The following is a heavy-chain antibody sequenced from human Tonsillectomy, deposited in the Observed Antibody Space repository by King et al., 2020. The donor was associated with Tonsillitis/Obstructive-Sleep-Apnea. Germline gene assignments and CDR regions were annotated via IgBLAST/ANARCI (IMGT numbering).Heavy chain of an antibody. CDR3: ARSDSGYGFTFDY. D-gene: IGHD5-12*01. CDR1: GYSFTNYW. Sequence: QLVESGAEVKKPGESLKISCKGSGYSFTNYWIGWVRQMPGKGLEYMGIIDPGDSATTYSPSFQGQVTISADKSISTAYLQWSSLKASDTAMYYCARSDSGYGFTFDYWGQGTLATVSS. CDR2: IDPGDSAT. J-gene: IGHJ4*02. V-gene: IGHV5-51*01.